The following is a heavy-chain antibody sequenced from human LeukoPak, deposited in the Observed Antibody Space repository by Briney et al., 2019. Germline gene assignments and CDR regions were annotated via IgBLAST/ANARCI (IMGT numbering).Heavy chain of an antibody. CDR2: ISYDGSNK. Sequence: GGSLRLSCVASGFTFSSYGMHWVRQAPGKGLEWVAVISYDGSNKYYADSVKGRFTISRDNSKNTLYLQMNSLRAEDTAVYYCAKDIFRPTGKWFGVPGDYWGQGTLVTVSS. J-gene: IGHJ4*02. CDR1: GFTFSSYG. CDR3: AKDIFRPTGKWFGVPGDY. D-gene: IGHD3-10*01. V-gene: IGHV3-30*18.